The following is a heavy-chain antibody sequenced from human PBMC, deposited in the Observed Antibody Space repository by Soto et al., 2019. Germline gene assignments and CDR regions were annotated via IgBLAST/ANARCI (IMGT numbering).Heavy chain of an antibody. V-gene: IGHV1-18*01. CDR2: ISAYNGNT. CDR1: GYTFSNYG. CDR3: ARDLVPGYTGFSDY. Sequence: AASVKVSCKTSGYTFSNYGINWVRQAPGQGLEWMGWISAYNGNTNFAQKLQGRVSLTTDTSSTTAYMELRSLTSDDTAVYYCARDLVPGYTGFSDYWGQGTLVTAPQ. J-gene: IGHJ4*02. D-gene: IGHD5-12*01.